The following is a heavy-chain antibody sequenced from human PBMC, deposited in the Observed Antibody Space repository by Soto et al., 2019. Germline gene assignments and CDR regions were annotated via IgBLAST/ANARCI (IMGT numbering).Heavy chain of an antibody. CDR1: GYTFTSYG. D-gene: IGHD2-2*01. CDR3: ARALGYCSSTSCQYYYYYGMDV. J-gene: IGHJ6*02. Sequence: QVQLVQSGAEVKKPGASVKVSCKASGYTFTSYGISWVRQAPGQGLEWMGWISAYNGNTNYAQKPQGRVTMTTDTSTSTAYMELRSLRADDTAVYYCARALGYCSSTSCQYYYYYGMDVWGQGTTVTVSS. V-gene: IGHV1-18*01. CDR2: ISAYNGNT.